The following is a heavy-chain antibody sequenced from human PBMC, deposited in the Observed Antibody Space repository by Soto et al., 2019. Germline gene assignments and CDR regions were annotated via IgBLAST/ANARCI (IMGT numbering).Heavy chain of an antibody. J-gene: IGHJ4*02. V-gene: IGHV5-51*01. Sequence: PGESLKISCKGSGYSFTSYWIGWVRQMPGKGLEWMGIIYPGDSDTRYSPSFQGQVTISADKSISTAYLQWSSLKASDTAMYYCARLVHTPPYHKGSWWFFDYWGQGTQVTVSS. D-gene: IGHD6-13*01. CDR3: ARLVHTPPYHKGSWWFFDY. CDR1: GYSFTSYW. CDR2: IYPGDSDT.